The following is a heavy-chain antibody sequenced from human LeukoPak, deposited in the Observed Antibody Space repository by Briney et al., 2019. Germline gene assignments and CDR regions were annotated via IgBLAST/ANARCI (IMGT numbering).Heavy chain of an antibody. D-gene: IGHD3-3*01. Sequence: PSETLSLTCTVSGGSISSSSYFWGWIRQPPGKGLEWIGSIYYSGSTYNNPSLKSRVTISVDTSKNQFSLKLSSVTAADTAVYYCARYYDFWSGYYTGPAFDIWGQGTMVTVSS. CDR3: ARYYDFWSGYYTGPAFDI. J-gene: IGHJ3*02. CDR1: GGSISSSSYF. CDR2: IYYSGST. V-gene: IGHV4-39*07.